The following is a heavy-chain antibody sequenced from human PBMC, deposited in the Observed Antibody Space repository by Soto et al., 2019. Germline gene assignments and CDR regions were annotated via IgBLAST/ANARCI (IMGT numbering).Heavy chain of an antibody. CDR1: GFSLTTSGVG. V-gene: IGHV2-5*02. Sequence: QITLNESGPTQVKPRQTLTLTCTFSGFSLTTSGVGVGWIRQSPGQAPEWLALIYWDDDKRYSPSLRSRVTITKDASKNQVVLTMADLDPADTATYYCAHRVLRTVFGLVTTTAIYFDFWGQGTPVAVSS. J-gene: IGHJ4*02. CDR3: AHRVLRTVFGLVTTTAIYFDF. D-gene: IGHD3-3*01. CDR2: IYWDDDK.